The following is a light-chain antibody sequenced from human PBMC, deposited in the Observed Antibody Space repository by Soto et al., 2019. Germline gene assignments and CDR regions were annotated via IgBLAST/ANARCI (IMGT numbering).Light chain of an antibody. Sequence: DIVMTQSPDSLAVSLGERATINCKSSQSVLYSSNNKNYLAWYQQKLGQPPKLLIYWASTRESRVPDRYSGRGSGTHFTRTISSLQAEDVADYYCQQYYSTPPTFGQGTKVEIK. J-gene: IGKJ1*01. CDR3: QQYYSTPPT. CDR1: QSVLYSSNNKNY. CDR2: WAS. V-gene: IGKV4-1*01.